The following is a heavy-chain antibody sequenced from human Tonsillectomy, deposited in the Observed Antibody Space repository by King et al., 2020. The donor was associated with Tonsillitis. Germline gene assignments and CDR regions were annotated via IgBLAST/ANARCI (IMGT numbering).Heavy chain of an antibody. V-gene: IGHV4-61*02. Sequence: QLQESGPGLVKPSQTLSLTCTVSGGSFSSGRYYWSWILQPAVKGLEWIGLLYTSGSTNDNPSLKIRITMSLDTSKNQFSLKLSPVTAADPAVYYCARDVYLGYCSGTSCEYWFDPWGQGILVTVSS. D-gene: IGHD2-2*01. CDR2: LYTSGST. J-gene: IGHJ5*02. CDR3: ARDVYLGYCSGTSCEYWFDP. CDR1: GGSFSSGRYY.